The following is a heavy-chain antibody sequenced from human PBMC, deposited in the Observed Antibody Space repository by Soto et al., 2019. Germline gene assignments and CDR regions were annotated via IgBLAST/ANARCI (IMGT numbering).Heavy chain of an antibody. CDR1: GGSFSCYY. CDR2: INHSGST. J-gene: IGHJ6*02. V-gene: IGHV4-34*01. CDR3: ARAIFNPYYYYYYGMDV. Sequence: SETLSLTCAVYGGSFSCYYWIWIRQPPGKGLEWIGEINHSGSTNYNPSLKSRVTISVDTSKNQFSLELSSVTAADTAVYYCARAIFNPYYYYYYGMDVWGQGTTVTVSS. D-gene: IGHD3-9*01.